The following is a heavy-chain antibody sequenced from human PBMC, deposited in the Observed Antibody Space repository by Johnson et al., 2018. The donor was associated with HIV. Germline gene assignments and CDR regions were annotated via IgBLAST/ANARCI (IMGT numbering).Heavy chain of an antibody. CDR1: GFTFSSYG. J-gene: IGHJ3*01. V-gene: IGHV3-30*03. CDR3: ARVLADGWFSYDVFDV. Sequence: QVQLVESGGGVVQPGRSLRLSCAASGFTFSSYGMHWVRQAPGKGLEWVAVISYDGSNKYYADSVKGRFPISRDNAKNTLYLQMNSLRAEDTAVYYCARVLADGWFSYDVFDVWGQGTLVIVSS. D-gene: IGHD6-19*01. CDR2: ISYDGSNK.